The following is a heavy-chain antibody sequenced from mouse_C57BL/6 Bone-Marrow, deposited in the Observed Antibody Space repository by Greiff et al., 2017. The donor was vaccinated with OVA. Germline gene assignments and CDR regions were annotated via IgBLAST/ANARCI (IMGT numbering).Heavy chain of an antibody. J-gene: IGHJ2*01. V-gene: IGHV14-4*01. CDR2: IDPENGDT. Sequence: VQLQQSGAELVRPGASVKLSCTASGFNIKDDYMHWVKQRPEQGLEWIGWIDPENGDTEYASKFQGKATITADKSSNTAYLQLSSLTSEDTAVYYCTLIYYGNYGWFDYWGQGTTLTVSS. CDR3: TLIYYGNYGWFDY. D-gene: IGHD2-1*01. CDR1: GFNIKDDY.